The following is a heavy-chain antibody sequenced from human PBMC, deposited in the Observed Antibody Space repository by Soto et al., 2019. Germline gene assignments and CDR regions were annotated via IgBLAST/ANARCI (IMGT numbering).Heavy chain of an antibody. CDR2: ISGSGDTK. D-gene: IGHD2-8*01. Sequence: GGSLSLSCASSGFTLSSCSMNWFGQAPGKGLEWVSFISGSGDTKYYADSVKGRFTISRDNAKNSLYLQMSSLRDEDTAVYYCAKYCSSDVCFDYWGQGTLVTVSS. V-gene: IGHV3-48*02. CDR3: AKYCSSDVCFDY. CDR1: GFTLSSCS. J-gene: IGHJ4*02.